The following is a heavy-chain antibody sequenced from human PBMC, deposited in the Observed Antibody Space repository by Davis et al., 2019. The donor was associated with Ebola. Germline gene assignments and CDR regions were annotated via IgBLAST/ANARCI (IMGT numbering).Heavy chain of an antibody. V-gene: IGHV1-18*04. J-gene: IGHJ4*02. CDR3: ARAQFPTTSDH. Sequence: AASVKVSCKASGYTFTNFGITWVRQAPGQGLEWMGWINPHNGNTNYAQNVQGRVTMTTDTSTSTAYMEVGNLRSDDTAVYYCARAQFPTTSDHWGQGTLVTVSS. CDR2: INPHNGNT. D-gene: IGHD1-1*01. CDR1: GYTFTNFG.